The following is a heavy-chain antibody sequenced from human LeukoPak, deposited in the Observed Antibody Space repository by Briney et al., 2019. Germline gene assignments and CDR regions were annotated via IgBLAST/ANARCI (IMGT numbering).Heavy chain of an antibody. J-gene: IGHJ4*02. CDR1: GFTVSSNF. CDR3: AKKRVAVAGTHYFDY. CDR2: LYSGGTT. D-gene: IGHD6-19*01. V-gene: IGHV3-53*01. Sequence: GGSLRLSCAVSGFTVSSNFLNWVRQAPGKGLEWVSVLYSGGTTFYADSVKGRFTISRDNSKNTLYLQMNSLRAEDTAVYYCAKKRVAVAGTHYFDYWGPGTLVTVSS.